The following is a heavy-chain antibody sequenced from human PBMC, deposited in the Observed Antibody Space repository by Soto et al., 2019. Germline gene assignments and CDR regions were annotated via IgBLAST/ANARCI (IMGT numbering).Heavy chain of an antibody. CDR1: GGTFSSYA. Sequence: SVKVSCKASGGTFSSYAISWVRQAPGQGLEWMGGIIPIFGTANYAQKFQGRVTITADESTSTAYMELSSLRSEDTAVYYCARVKNYYDNSPFDYWGQGTLVTVSS. CDR2: IIPIFGTA. CDR3: ARVKNYYDNSPFDY. D-gene: IGHD3-22*01. V-gene: IGHV1-69*13. J-gene: IGHJ4*02.